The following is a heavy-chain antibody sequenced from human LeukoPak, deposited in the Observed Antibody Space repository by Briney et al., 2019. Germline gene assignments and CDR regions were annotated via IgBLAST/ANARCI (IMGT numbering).Heavy chain of an antibody. CDR3: ARDRPYSSSWYMIDY. J-gene: IGHJ4*02. V-gene: IGHV3-21*01. CDR1: GFIFSGSW. D-gene: IGHD6-13*01. Sequence: GGSLRLSCTASGFIFSGSWMAWIRQAPGKGLEWASSISSSSSYIYYADSVKGRFTISRDNAKNSLYLQMNSLRAEDTAVYYCARDRPYSSSWYMIDYWGQGTLVTVSS. CDR2: ISSSSSYI.